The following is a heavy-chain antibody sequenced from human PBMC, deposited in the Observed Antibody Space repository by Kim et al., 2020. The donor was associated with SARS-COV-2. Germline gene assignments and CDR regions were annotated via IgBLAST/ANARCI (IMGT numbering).Heavy chain of an antibody. CDR3: ARAYFDWLENYYYYGMDV. CDR2: ISSSSSYI. CDR1: GFTFSSYS. V-gene: IGHV3-21*01. Sequence: GGSLRLSCAASGFTFSSYSMNWVRQAPGKGLEWVSSISSSSSYIYYADSVKGRFTISRDNAKNSLYLQMNSLRAEDTAVYYCARAYFDWLENYYYYGMDVWGQGTTVTVSS. D-gene: IGHD3-9*01. J-gene: IGHJ6*02.